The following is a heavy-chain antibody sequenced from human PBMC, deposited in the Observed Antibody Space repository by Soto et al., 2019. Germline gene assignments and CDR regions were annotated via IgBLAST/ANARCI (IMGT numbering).Heavy chain of an antibody. J-gene: IGHJ6*02. V-gene: IGHV1-69*13. D-gene: IGHD2-15*01. CDR1: GRTFSNYA. CDR3: ARDRAFCSGGSCYRNSEYYYGMDV. Sequence: SVKVSCKASGRTFSNYAISWVRQAPGQGIEWMGGIIPIFGTANYAQKLQGRVTITADESTSTAYMELSSLRSEDTAVYYCARDRAFCSGGSCYRNSEYYYGMDVWGQGTTVTVSS. CDR2: IIPIFGTA.